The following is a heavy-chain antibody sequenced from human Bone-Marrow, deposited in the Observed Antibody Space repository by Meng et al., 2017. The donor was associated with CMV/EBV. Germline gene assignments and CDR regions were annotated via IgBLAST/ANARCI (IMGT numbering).Heavy chain of an antibody. D-gene: IGHD1-14*01. CDR3: ARDKNPGIGFGY. J-gene: IGHJ4*02. Sequence: SETLSLTCTVSGGSISSGDYYWSWIRQPPGKGLEWIGYIYYSGSTYYNPSLKSRVTISVDTSKNQFSLKLSSVTAADTAVYYCARDKNPGIGFGYWGQGTLVTVSS. V-gene: IGHV4-30-4*08. CDR2: IYYSGST. CDR1: GGSISSGDYY.